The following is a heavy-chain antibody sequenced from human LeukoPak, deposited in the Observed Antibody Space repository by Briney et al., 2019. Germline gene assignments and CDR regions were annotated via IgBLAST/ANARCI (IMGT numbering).Heavy chain of an antibody. CDR3: ARDRQRYSSGWYLY. V-gene: IGHV3-48*02. CDR1: GFTFSSYS. CDR2: ISSSSSTI. Sequence: QAVGSLSLSCAASGFTFSSYSMNWVRQAPGQGLEWVSYISSSSSTIYYADSVKGRFTISRDNAKNSLYLQMNSLRDEDTAVYYCARDRQRYSSGWYLYRGQGTLVTVSS. J-gene: IGHJ4*02. D-gene: IGHD6-19*01.